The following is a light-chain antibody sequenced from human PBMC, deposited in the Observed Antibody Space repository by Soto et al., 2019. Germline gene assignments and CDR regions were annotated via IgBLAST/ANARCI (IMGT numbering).Light chain of an antibody. V-gene: IGLV1-44*01. J-gene: IGLJ1*01. CDR1: SSNIGSNT. CDR2: NNN. CDR3: AAWDDSLIGYV. Sequence: QSVLTQPPSTSGTPGQRDTISCSGSSSNIGSNTVSWCQQLPGTAPKPLIYNNNQRPSGVPDRFSGSKSGTSASLAISGLQSEDEADYYCAAWDDSLIGYVFGTGTKVTVL.